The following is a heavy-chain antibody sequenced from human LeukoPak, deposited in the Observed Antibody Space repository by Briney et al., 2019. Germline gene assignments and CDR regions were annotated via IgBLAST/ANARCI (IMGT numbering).Heavy chain of an antibody. CDR1: GYTFTSYY. Sequence: GASVKVSCKASGYTFTSYYMHWVRQAPGQGLEWMGIINPSGGSTSYAQKFQGRVTMTRDTSTSTVYMELSSLRSEDTAVYYWARGVGRDGYNYGGYFDLWGRDTLVTVSS. V-gene: IGHV1-46*01. D-gene: IGHD5-24*01. CDR3: ARGVGRDGYNYGGYFDL. J-gene: IGHJ2*01. CDR2: INPSGGST.